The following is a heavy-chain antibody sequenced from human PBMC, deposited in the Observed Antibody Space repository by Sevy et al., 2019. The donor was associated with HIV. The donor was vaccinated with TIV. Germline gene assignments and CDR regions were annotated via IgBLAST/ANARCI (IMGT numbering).Heavy chain of an antibody. V-gene: IGHV3-66*01. D-gene: IGHD5-18*01. J-gene: IGHJ4*02. CDR3: ARGKSGYGYALNY. CDR1: GFTVSSYY. Sequence: GGSLRLSCAASGFTVSSYYMTWVRQAPGKGLEWVSVIHSDDTTYHADSVKDRFTISRDNFKNTLYLHMSSLRAEDTAVYYCARGKSGYGYALNYWGQGTLVTVSS. CDR2: IHSDDTT.